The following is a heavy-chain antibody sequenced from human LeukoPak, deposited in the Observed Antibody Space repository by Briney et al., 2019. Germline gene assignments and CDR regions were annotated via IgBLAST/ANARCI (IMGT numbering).Heavy chain of an antibody. V-gene: IGHV4-34*01. CDR1: GGSFSGYY. Sequence: PSETLSLTCAVYGGSFSGYYWSWIRQPPGRGLEWIGEINHSGSTNYNPSLKSRVTISVDTSKNQFSLKLSSVTAADTAVYYCARGMAGREGGTYYYYGMDVWGQGTTVTVSS. D-gene: IGHD6-19*01. CDR2: INHSGST. CDR3: ARGMAGREGGTYYYYGMDV. J-gene: IGHJ6*02.